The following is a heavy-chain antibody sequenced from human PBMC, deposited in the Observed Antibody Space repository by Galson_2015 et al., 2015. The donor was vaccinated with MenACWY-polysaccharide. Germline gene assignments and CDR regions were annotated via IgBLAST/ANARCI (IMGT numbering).Heavy chain of an antibody. CDR1: GFVFSSSW. Sequence: SLRLSYAGSGFVFSSSWMHWVRHAPGKGLVWVSRINIDGSVTNYADSVKGRFTISRDNAKNTLYLQMNSLRAEDTALYYCARESHHDSSGYPDYWGQGTLVTVSS. V-gene: IGHV3-74*01. J-gene: IGHJ4*02. CDR2: INIDGSVT. D-gene: IGHD3-22*01. CDR3: ARESHHDSSGYPDY.